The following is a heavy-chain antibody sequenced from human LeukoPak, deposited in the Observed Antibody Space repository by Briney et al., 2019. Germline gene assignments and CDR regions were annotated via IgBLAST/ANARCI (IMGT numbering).Heavy chain of an antibody. J-gene: IGHJ3*01. CDR3: ASAIRYYDSPPV. V-gene: IGHV4-61*05. CDR2: IYYSGST. CDR1: GGSISSNSYY. Sequence: SETLSLTCAVSGGSISSNSYYWGWIRQPPGKGLEWIGYIYYSGSTNYNPSLKSRVTISVDTSKNQFSLKLSSVTAADTAVYYCASAIRYYDSPPVWGQGTMVTVSS. D-gene: IGHD3-22*01.